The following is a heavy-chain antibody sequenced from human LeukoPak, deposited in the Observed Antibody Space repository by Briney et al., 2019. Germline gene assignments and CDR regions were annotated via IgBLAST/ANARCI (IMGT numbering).Heavy chain of an antibody. D-gene: IGHD3-10*01. CDR1: GFTFSSYA. J-gene: IGHJ6*03. V-gene: IGHV3-23*01. CDR3: AKFEHYYGSGSSYRPYYYYYSMDV. CDR2: ISGSGGST. Sequence: GGSLRLSCAASGFTFSSYAMSWVRQAPGKGLEWVSAISGSGGSTYYADSVKGRFTISRDNSKNTLYLQMNSLRAEDTAVYYCAKFEHYYGSGSSYRPYYYYYSMDVWGKGTTVTVSS.